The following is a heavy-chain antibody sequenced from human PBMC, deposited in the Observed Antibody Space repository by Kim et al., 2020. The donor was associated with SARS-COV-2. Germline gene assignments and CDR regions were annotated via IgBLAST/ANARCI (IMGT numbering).Heavy chain of an antibody. J-gene: IGHJ4*02. CDR1: GFTFGDYA. D-gene: IGHD3-3*01. V-gene: IGHV3-9*01. CDR3: AKDYQKTLFGVVIWYYFDY. CDR2: ISWNSGSI. Sequence: GGSLRLSCAASGFTFGDYAMHWVRQAPGKGLEWVSGISWNSGSIGYADSVKGRFTISRDNAKNSLYLQMNSLRAEDTALYYCAKDYQKTLFGVVIWYYFDYWGQGTLVTVSA.